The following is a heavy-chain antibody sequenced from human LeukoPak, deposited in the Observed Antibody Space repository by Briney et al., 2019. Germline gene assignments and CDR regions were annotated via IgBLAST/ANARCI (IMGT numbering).Heavy chain of an antibody. CDR1: GFSLSRNTVG. Sequence: MGSGPTLVKPTQTLTLTCTFSGFSLSRNTVGVGWIRQPPGRALEWLASIYWNDNKRYRPSLRDRVTITKDTSKNQVVLTMTNMDPVDTATYYCAHRGVVREKYFLHWGQGTLVTVS. CDR2: IYWNDNK. CDR3: AHRGVVREKYFLH. J-gene: IGHJ1*01. D-gene: IGHD3-10*01. V-gene: IGHV2-5*01.